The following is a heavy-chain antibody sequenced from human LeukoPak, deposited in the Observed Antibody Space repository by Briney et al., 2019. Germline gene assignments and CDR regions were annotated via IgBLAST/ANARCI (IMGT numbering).Heavy chain of an antibody. CDR2: INPSGGST. V-gene: IGHV1-46*01. Sequence: ASVKVSFTASGYTFTSYYMHWVRQAPGQGLEWMGIINPSGGSTTYAQKFQGRVTMTRDTSTSTVYMELSSLRSEDTAVYYCARGEQPELDYWGQGTLVTVSS. D-gene: IGHD3-16*01. CDR1: GYTFTSYY. CDR3: ARGEQPELDY. J-gene: IGHJ4*02.